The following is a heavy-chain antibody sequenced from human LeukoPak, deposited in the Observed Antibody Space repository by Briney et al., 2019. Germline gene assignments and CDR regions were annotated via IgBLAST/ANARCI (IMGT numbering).Heavy chain of an antibody. CDR1: GYTFTSYD. Sequence: ASVKVSCKASGYTFTSYDINWVRQATGQGLEWMGWMNPNSGNTGYAQKFQGRVTITRNTSISTAYMELSSLRSKDTAVYYCAREYSSSGIDPWGQGTLVTVSS. CDR2: MNPNSGNT. CDR3: AREYSSSGIDP. J-gene: IGHJ5*02. V-gene: IGHV1-8*03. D-gene: IGHD6-13*01.